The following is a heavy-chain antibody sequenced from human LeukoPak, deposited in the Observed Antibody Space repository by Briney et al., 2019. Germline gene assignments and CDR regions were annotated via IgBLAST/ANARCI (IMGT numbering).Heavy chain of an antibody. J-gene: IGHJ4*02. V-gene: IGHV1-69*05. CDR3: AMGLYYYDSSGYYYVGFDY. D-gene: IGHD3-22*01. CDR1: GGTFSSYA. CDR2: IIPIFGTA. Sequence: SVKVSCMASGGTFSSYAISWVRQAPGQGLEWMGGIIPIFGTANYAQKFQGRVAITTDESTSTAYMELSSLRSEDTAVYYCAMGLYYYDSSGYYYVGFDYWGQGTLVTISS.